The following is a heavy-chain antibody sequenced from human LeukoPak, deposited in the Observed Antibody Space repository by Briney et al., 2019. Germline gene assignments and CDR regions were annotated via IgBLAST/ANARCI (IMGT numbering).Heavy chain of an antibody. V-gene: IGHV4-59*01. CDR3: ARTYSNFDAFHF. J-gene: IGHJ3*01. CDR2: IHSTGYT. Sequence: PSETLSLTRTVSGDSISTDYWTWIRQPPGKPLEWIGFIHSTGYTNYNPSLNSRVSMSLDTSKDQFSLILTSVTAADTALYYCARTYSNFDAFHFWGQGTMVTVSS. CDR1: GDSISTDY. D-gene: IGHD4-11*01.